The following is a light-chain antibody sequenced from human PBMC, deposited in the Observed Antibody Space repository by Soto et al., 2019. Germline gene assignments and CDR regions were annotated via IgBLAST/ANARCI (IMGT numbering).Light chain of an antibody. CDR2: AAS. Sequence: EIVLTQSPATLSLSPGERATLSCRASRSFASSYLAWYQHKPGQAPRLLIYAASSRATGIPDRFIGSGSGTDFTLTISRLEPEDFAVYHCQQYGSSPLITFGQGTRLEIK. CDR3: QQYGSSPLIT. V-gene: IGKV3-20*01. J-gene: IGKJ5*01. CDR1: RSFASSY.